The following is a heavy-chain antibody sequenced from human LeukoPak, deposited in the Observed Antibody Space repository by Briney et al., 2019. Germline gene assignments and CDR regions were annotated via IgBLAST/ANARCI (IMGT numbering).Heavy chain of an antibody. D-gene: IGHD2-15*01. V-gene: IGHV1-24*01. CDR1: GYTLTELS. Sequence: ASVKVSCKVSGYTLTELSMHWLRQAPGKGLEWMGGFDPEDGETIYAQKFQGRVTMTRDTSTSTVYMELSSLKSEDTAVYYCARKALGVAYFDYWGQGTLVTVSS. CDR3: ARKALGVAYFDY. J-gene: IGHJ4*02. CDR2: FDPEDGET.